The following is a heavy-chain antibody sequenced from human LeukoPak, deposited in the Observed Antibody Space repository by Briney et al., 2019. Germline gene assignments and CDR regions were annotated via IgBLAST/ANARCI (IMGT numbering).Heavy chain of an antibody. D-gene: IGHD1-26*01. CDR1: GYSISSGYY. J-gene: IGHJ4*02. Sequence: SETLSLTCTVSGYSISSGYYWSWIRQPPGKGLERIGEINHSGSTNYNPSLKSRVTISVDTSKNQFSLKLSSVTAADTAVYYCARGGASYYWGQGTLVTVSS. V-gene: IGHV4-38-2*02. CDR3: ARGGASYY. CDR2: INHSGST.